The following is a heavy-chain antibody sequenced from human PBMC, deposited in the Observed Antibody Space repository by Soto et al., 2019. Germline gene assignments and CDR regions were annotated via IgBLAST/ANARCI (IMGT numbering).Heavy chain of an antibody. Sequence: WETLSLTCTVSGGSISSYYWSWVRQPPGKGLEWIGYIYYSGSTNYNPSLKSRVTIPVDTSKNQFSLKLSAVTAADSAVYYCAKYQLLYGYFDYWGQGTLVTVSS. CDR1: GGSISSYY. J-gene: IGHJ4*02. CDR3: AKYQLLYGYFDY. V-gene: IGHV4-59*01. D-gene: IGHD2-2*02. CDR2: IYYSGST.